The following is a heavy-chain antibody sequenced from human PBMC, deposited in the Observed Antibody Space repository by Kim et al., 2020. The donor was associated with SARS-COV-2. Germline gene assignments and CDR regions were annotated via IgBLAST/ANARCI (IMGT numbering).Heavy chain of an antibody. CDR1: GFTFSSYA. J-gene: IGHJ4*02. D-gene: IGHD3-10*01. Sequence: GGSLRLSCAASGFTFSSYAMSWVRQAPGKGLEWVSAISGSGGSTYYADSVKGRFTISRDNSKNTLYLQMNSLRAEDTAVYYCAKGPLLLWFGESFFDYWGQGTLVTVSS. V-gene: IGHV3-23*01. CDR3: AKGPLLLWFGESFFDY. CDR2: ISGSGGST.